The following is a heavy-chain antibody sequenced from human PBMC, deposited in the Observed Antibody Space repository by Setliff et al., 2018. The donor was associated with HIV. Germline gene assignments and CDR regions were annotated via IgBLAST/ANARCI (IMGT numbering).Heavy chain of an antibody. V-gene: IGHV4-34*01. CDR1: GGSLNDYY. CDR3: ARGPARAVARPGWLDP. D-gene: IGHD6-19*01. CDR2: ISQSGST. Sequence: PSETLSLTCAVYGGSLNDYYWSWVRQPPGKGLEWIGEISQSGSTNYNPSLKSRVTISVDKSKNQFSLKLSSVTAADTAVYYCARGPARAVARPGWLDPWGQGTLVTVSS. J-gene: IGHJ5*02.